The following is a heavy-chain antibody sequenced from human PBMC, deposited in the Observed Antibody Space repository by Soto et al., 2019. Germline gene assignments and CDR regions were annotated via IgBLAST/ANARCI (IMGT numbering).Heavy chain of an antibody. Sequence: ASVNVSCKVSAYRLTVPAMHWVLQAPGKGLEWMGGFNPGDGGTIYAHTLQGRVTMTEDKYTDTAYLEMRSLRAEDTAVYYCAKHSYGGHPAGYDFHVWGQATQVTLSS. CDR3: AKHSYGGHPAGYDFHV. J-gene: IGHJ4*01. V-gene: IGHV1-24*01. D-gene: IGHD3-3*01. CDR2: FNPGDGGT. CDR1: AYRLTVPA.